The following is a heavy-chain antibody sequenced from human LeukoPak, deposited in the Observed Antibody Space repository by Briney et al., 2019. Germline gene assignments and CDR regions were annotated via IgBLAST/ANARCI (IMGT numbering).Heavy chain of an antibody. V-gene: IGHV3-30*18. D-gene: IGHD2-2*01. CDR3: AKAAAAIDY. CDR2: ISYDGSNK. CDR1: GFTFSSYG. Sequence: SGRSLRLSCAASGFTFSSYGMHWVRQAPGKGLEWLAVISYDGSNKYYADSVKGRFTISRDNSKNTLYLQMNSLRAEDTAVYYCAKAAAAIDYWGQGTLVTVSS. J-gene: IGHJ4*02.